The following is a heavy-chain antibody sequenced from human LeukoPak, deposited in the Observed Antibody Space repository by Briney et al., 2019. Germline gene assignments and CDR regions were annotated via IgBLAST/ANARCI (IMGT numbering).Heavy chain of an antibody. Sequence: PVKVSCKASGGTFSSYAISWVRQAPGQGLEWMGGIIPIFGTANYAQKFQGRVTITADESTSTAYMELSSLRSEDTAVYYCARDGPNWFDPWGQGALVTVSS. V-gene: IGHV1-69*01. CDR3: ARDGPNWFDP. CDR1: GGTFSSYA. J-gene: IGHJ5*02. CDR2: IIPIFGTA.